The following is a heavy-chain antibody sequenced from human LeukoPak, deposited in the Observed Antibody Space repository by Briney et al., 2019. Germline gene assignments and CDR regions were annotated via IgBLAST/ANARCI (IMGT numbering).Heavy chain of an antibody. CDR3: ARDIAVAGTFDY. Sequence: SETLSLTCAVYGGSFSGYYWSWIRQPPGKGLEWIGEINHSGSTNYNPSLKSRVTMSVDTSKNQFSLKLSSVTAADTAVYYCARDIAVAGTFDYWGQGTLVTVSS. CDR2: INHSGST. CDR1: GGSFSGYY. J-gene: IGHJ4*02. D-gene: IGHD6-19*01. V-gene: IGHV4-34*01.